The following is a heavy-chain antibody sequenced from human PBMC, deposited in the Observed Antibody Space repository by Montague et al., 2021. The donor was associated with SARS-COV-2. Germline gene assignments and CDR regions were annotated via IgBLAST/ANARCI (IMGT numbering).Heavy chain of an antibody. J-gene: IGHJ6*02. CDR2: IKQDGSEK. CDR1: GFTFSSYW. V-gene: IGHV3-7*03. Sequence: SLRLSFSASGFTFSSYWMSWVRQAPGKGLEWVANIKQDGSEKYYVDSVKGRFTISRDNAKNSLYLQMNSLRAADTAVYYCARVGRQQLVRLSGMDVWGQGTTVTVSS. CDR3: ARVGRQQLVRLSGMDV. D-gene: IGHD6-13*01.